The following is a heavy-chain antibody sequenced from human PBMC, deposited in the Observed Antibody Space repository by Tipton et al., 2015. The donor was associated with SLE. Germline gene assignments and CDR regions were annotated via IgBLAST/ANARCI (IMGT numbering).Heavy chain of an antibody. V-gene: IGHV3-21*01. CDR3: ATNGFVSMSGWCDP. J-gene: IGHJ5*02. CDR1: GFTLSDNP. D-gene: IGHD2-21*01. CDR2: INKGGSES. Sequence: SLRLSCAASGFTLSDNPMHWVRQAPGKGLECVSSINKGGSESYYVDSVKGRFTISRDNAKNLLYLQMNSLRAEDTAVYYCATNGFVSMSGWCDPWLQGLLVTVSS.